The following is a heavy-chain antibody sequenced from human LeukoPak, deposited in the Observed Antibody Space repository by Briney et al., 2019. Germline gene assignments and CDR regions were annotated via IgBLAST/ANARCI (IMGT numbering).Heavy chain of an antibody. D-gene: IGHD1-26*01. CDR1: GGFISSGNYY. CDR3: AGVTWEVPPYAFDI. Sequence: PLETLSLTCTVSGGFISSGNYYWSWIRQPAGKGLEWIGRIYTSGTTNYNPSLKSRVTISVDTSKNQLSLKLSSVTAADTAVYYCAGVTWEVPPYAFDIWGQGTMVTVSS. CDR2: IYTSGTT. V-gene: IGHV4-61*02. J-gene: IGHJ3*02.